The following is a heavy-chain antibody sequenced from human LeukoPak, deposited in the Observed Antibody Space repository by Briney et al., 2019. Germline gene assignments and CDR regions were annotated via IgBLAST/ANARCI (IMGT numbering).Heavy chain of an antibody. CDR1: GFTFSSYG. V-gene: IGHV3-30*02. J-gene: IGHJ4*02. CDR2: IRYDGSNK. D-gene: IGHD3-3*01. CDR3: ARRGPLIFGVVSAFDY. Sequence: GGSLRLSCAASGFTFSSYGMRWVRQAPGKGLEWVAFIRYDGSNKYYADSVKGRFTISRDNAKNSLYLQMNSLRAEDTAVYYCARRGPLIFGVVSAFDYWGQGTLVTVSS.